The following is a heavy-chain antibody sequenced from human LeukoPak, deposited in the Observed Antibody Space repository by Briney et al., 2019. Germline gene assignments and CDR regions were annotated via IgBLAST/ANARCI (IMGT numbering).Heavy chain of an antibody. J-gene: IGHJ4*02. Sequence: SETLSLTCAVSDYSISSTNWWGWIRPSPGKGLEWIGYIYYSGTTYYNPSLKSRVTISVDTSKNQFSLKLSSVTAADTAVYYCARIGYCSSTSCYQGGGYFDYWGQGALVTVSS. CDR2: IYYSGTT. V-gene: IGHV4-28*01. D-gene: IGHD2-2*01. CDR3: ARIGYCSSTSCYQGGGYFDY. CDR1: DYSISSTNW.